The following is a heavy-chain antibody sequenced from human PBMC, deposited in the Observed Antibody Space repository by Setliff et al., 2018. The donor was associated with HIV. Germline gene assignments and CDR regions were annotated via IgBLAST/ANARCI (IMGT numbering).Heavy chain of an antibody. D-gene: IGHD3-22*01. Sequence: LSLTCTVSGDLINNHNWNWIRQSPEKGLEWLGNIHYSGTSNYNSSLKSRIVISLDTSKKQFSLHFYSVTAADTAVYYCARSRIRGYYDTSPAMAFDIWGQGKMVTV. CDR3: ARSRIRGYYDTSPAMAFDI. CDR2: IHYSGTS. V-gene: IGHV4-59*08. CDR1: GDLINNHN. J-gene: IGHJ3*02.